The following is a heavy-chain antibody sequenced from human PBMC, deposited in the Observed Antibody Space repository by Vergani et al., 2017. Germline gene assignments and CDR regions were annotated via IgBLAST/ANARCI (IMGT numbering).Heavy chain of an antibody. CDR2: IMPDGSAT. CDR1: SFKLGDYG. CDR3: AKSGFVGAFET. Sequence: VQLVESGGGVVQPGRSLRLSCTPSSFKLGDYGMHWVRQVPGKGLEWVANIMPDGSATMYADSLRGRFSISRDNAKNSLHLHMSSLRVEDTAVYFCAKSGFVGAFETWGQGTMVTVSS. J-gene: IGHJ3*02. D-gene: IGHD6-6*01. V-gene: IGHV3-7*01.